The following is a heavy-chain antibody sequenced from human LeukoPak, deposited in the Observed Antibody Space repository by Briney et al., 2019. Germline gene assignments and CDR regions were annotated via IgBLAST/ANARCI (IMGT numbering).Heavy chain of an antibody. CDR3: AKSYSSSWYVSFDY. CDR2: IYSGGTT. V-gene: IGHV3-53*05. Sequence: GGSLRLSCAASGFTVSSNYMTWVHQAPGKGLEWVSVIYSGGTTYYADSVKGRFTMSRDNSKNTVYLQMNSLRAEDTAVFYCAKSYSSSWYVSFDYWGQGNLVTVSS. D-gene: IGHD6-13*01. CDR1: GFTVSSNY. J-gene: IGHJ4*02.